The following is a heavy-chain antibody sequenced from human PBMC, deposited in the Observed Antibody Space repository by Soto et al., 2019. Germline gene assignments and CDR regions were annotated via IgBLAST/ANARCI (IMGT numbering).Heavy chain of an antibody. CDR1: GGSISSDY. CDR2: IYYSGST. V-gene: IGHV4-59*01. J-gene: IGHJ5*02. D-gene: IGHD5-12*01. Sequence: PSETLSLTCTVSGGSISSDYWSWTRQPPGKGLEWIWYIYYSGSTNYNPSLKSRVTISVDTSKNQFSLKLSSVTAADTAVYWCARDPVDGYAFFDSWGQGVLVTVSS. CDR3: ARDPVDGYAFFDS.